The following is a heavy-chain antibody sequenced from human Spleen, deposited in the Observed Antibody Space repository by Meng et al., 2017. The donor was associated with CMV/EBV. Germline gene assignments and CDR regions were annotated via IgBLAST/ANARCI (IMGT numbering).Heavy chain of an antibody. CDR1: GYNFTGYY. Sequence: ASVKVSCKTSGYNFTGYYMHWVRQAPGQGLEWMGWINPNSGGTNYAQKFQGRVTMTRDTSISTTYMELSRLRSDDTAVYYCARGFSYGSGEFDYWGQGTLVTVSS. V-gene: IGHV1-2*02. CDR3: ARGFSYGSGEFDY. D-gene: IGHD3-10*01. CDR2: INPNSGGT. J-gene: IGHJ4*02.